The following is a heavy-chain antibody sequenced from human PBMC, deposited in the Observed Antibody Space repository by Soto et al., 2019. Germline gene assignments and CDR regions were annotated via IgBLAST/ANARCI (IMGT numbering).Heavy chain of an antibody. Sequence: SETLSLTCAVYGGSFSGYYWSWIRQPPGKGLEWIGEINHSGSTNYNPSLKSRVTISVDTSKNQFSLKLSSVTAADTAVYYCVRTGVITIFGVVITHFDYWGQGTLVTVSS. V-gene: IGHV4-34*01. CDR3: VRTGVITIFGVVITHFDY. D-gene: IGHD3-3*01. CDR1: GGSFSGYY. J-gene: IGHJ4*02. CDR2: INHSGST.